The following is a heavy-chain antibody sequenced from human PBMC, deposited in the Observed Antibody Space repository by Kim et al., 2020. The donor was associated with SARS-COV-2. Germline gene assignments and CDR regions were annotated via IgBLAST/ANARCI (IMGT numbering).Heavy chain of an antibody. J-gene: IGHJ5*02. Sequence: GESLKISCKGSGYSFTSYWISWVRQMPGKGLEWMGRIDPSDSYTNYSPSFQGHVTISADKSISTAYLQWSSLKASDTAMYYCALHCGGDCYQVAWFDPWGQGTLVTVSS. D-gene: IGHD2-21*02. CDR3: ALHCGGDCYQVAWFDP. CDR2: IDPSDSYT. CDR1: GYSFTSYW. V-gene: IGHV5-10-1*01.